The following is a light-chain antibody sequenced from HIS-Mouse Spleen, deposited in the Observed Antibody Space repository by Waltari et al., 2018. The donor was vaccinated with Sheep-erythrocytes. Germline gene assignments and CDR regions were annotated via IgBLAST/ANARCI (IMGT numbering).Light chain of an antibody. CDR1: SSDVGSYNL. CDR2: DGS. Sequence: QSALTQPASVSGSPGQSITISCTGTSSDVGSYNLVSWYQQHPGKAPKLMIYDGSKRTSGVSNRFSGSKSGNTASLTISGLQAEDEADYYCCSYAGSSTPWVFGGGTKLTVL. CDR3: CSYAGSSTPWV. V-gene: IGLV2-23*01. J-gene: IGLJ3*02.